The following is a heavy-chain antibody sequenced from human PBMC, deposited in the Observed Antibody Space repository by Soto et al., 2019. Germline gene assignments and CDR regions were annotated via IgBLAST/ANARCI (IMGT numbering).Heavy chain of an antibody. CDR1: DGSFSGYY. D-gene: IGHD2-2*01. CDR2: INHSGST. V-gene: IGHV4-34*01. Sequence: SETLSLTCAVYDGSFSGYYWSWIRQPPGKGLEWIGEINHSGSTNYNPSLKSRVTISVDTAKNQFSLKLSSVTAADTAVYYCARIISAAKFVHYYYGMDVWGQGTTVTVSS. J-gene: IGHJ6*02. CDR3: ARIISAAKFVHYYYGMDV.